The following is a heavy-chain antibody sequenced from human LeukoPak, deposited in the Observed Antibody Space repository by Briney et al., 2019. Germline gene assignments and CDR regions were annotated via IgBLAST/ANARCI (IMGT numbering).Heavy chain of an antibody. V-gene: IGHV3-23*01. CDR3: AKWGDYDVLTGYYVSDY. J-gene: IGHJ4*02. Sequence: PGGSLRLSCAASGFTFSNYAMSWVRQAPGKGLEWVSAITGSGGNTYYADSVKGRFTISSDNSKNTLYLQMNSLRAEDTAVYYCAKWGDYDVLTGYYVSDYWGQGTLVTVSS. CDR2: ITGSGGNT. D-gene: IGHD3-9*01. CDR1: GFTFSNYA.